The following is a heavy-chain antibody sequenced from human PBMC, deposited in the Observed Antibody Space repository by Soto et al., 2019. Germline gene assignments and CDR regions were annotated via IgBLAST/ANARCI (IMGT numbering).Heavy chain of an antibody. J-gene: IGHJ6*03. CDR2: IYYSGST. CDR1: GGSISSYY. Sequence: SETLSLTCTVSGGSISSYYWSWIRQPPGKGLEWIGYIYYSGSTNYNPSLKSRVTISVDTSKNQFSLKLSSVTAADTAVYYCARDSFYDFWSPYYYYYMDVWGKGTTVTVSS. CDR3: ARDSFYDFWSPYYYYYMDV. D-gene: IGHD3-3*01. V-gene: IGHV4-59*01.